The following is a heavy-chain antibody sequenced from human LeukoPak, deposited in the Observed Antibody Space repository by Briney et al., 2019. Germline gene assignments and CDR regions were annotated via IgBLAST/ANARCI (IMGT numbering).Heavy chain of an antibody. CDR1: GFTFSSYG. Sequence: GGSLRLSCAASGFTFSSYGMHWVRQAPGKGLEGVAVICYDGSNKYYADSVKGRFTISRDNSKNTLYLQMNSLRAEDTAVYYCARRSSSWYDYFDYWGQGTLVTVSS. V-gene: IGHV3-33*01. D-gene: IGHD6-13*01. CDR3: ARRSSSWYDYFDY. CDR2: ICYDGSNK. J-gene: IGHJ4*02.